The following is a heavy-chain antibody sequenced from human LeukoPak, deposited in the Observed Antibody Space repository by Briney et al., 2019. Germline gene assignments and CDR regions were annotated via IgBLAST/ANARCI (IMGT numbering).Heavy chain of an antibody. CDR3: ARHRATVTYYYYYYYMDV. D-gene: IGHD4-11*01. V-gene: IGHV4-61*05. Sequence: SETLSLTCTVSGGSISSSSYYWSWIRQPPGKGLEWIGYIYTSGSTNYNPSLKSRATISVDTSKNQFSLKLSSVTAADTAVYYCARHRATVTYYYYYYYMDVWGKGTTVTVSS. CDR2: IYTSGST. J-gene: IGHJ6*03. CDR1: GGSISSSSYY.